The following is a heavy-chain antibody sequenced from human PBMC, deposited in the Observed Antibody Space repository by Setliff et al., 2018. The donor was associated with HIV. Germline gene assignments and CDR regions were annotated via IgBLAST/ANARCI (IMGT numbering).Heavy chain of an antibody. CDR3: ARAGGGATDQAFDI. CDR1: RYTFTSYF. Sequence: ASVKVSCKAFRYTFTSYFLHWVRQAPGQGLEWLRIIDPNGGATNNAQKLQGRLNVTTDTSTGTLYMELSNLRSDDSAVYYCARAGGGATDQAFDIWGQGTMVTVSS. D-gene: IGHD2-2*01. V-gene: IGHV1-46*01. CDR2: IDPNGGAT. J-gene: IGHJ3*02.